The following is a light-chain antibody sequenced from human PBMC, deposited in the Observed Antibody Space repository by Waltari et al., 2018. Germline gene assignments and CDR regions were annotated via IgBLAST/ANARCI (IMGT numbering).Light chain of an antibody. Sequence: EIVMTQFPATLSVSPGERATLSCRASQSVSSNLAWYQQKPGQPPRLLIYGASTRATGFPARFSASGSGTEFTLTISSLQSEDFAVYYCQQYDNWPITFGQGTRLEIK. V-gene: IGKV3-15*01. CDR1: QSVSSN. CDR3: QQYDNWPIT. J-gene: IGKJ5*01. CDR2: GAS.